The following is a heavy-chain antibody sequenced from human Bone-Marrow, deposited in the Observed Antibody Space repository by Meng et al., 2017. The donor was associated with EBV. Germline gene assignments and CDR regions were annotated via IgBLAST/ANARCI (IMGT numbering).Heavy chain of an antibody. D-gene: IGHD2-2*01. CDR2: ISSSSSYI. J-gene: IGHJ5*02. CDR3: ARDGGYCSSTSCYFWRVGNWFDP. V-gene: IGHV3-21*01. CDR1: GFTVSSDS. Sequence: EVQLVESGGGVVKPGGSLRVSCVASGFTVSSDSMNWVRQAPGKGLEWVSSISSSSSYIYYADSVKGRFTISRDNAKNSLYLQMNSLRAEDTAVYYCARDGGYCSSTSCYFWRVGNWFDPWGQGTLGTVSA.